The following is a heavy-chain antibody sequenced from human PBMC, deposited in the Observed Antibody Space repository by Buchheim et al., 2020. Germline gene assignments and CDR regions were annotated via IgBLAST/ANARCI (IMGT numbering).Heavy chain of an antibody. CDR3: AQLDGSGTYLHLHQ. CDR2: MNTNNDDT. Sequence: QVQLVQSGAEVKKPGASVKVSCKAFGYGFTSYGINWVRQASGQGLEWMGWMNTNNDDTGYAQQFQGRIAMTRDTSISTAYMELHSLTSEDTAVYYCAQLDGSGTYLHLHQWGQGTL. D-gene: IGHD3-10*01. J-gene: IGHJ4*02. CDR1: GYGFTSYG. V-gene: IGHV1-8*01.